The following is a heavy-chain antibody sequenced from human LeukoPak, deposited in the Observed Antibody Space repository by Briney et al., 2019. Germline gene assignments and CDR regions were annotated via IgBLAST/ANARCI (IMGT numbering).Heavy chain of an antibody. D-gene: IGHD3-22*01. CDR3: ASTPRDYYDSSGDY. CDR1: GFTFSTYW. V-gene: IGHV3-7*01. Sequence: GGSLRLSCSASGFTFSTYWMSWVRQAPGKGLEWVANMRRDGNEIYYLDSVRGRFTISRDNAKNSLYLQMNSLRAEDTAVYYCASTPRDYYDSSGDYWGQGTLVTVSS. J-gene: IGHJ4*02. CDR2: MRRDGNEI.